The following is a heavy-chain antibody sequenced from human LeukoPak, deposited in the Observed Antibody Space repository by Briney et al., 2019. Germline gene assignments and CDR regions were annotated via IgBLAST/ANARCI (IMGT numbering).Heavy chain of an antibody. CDR1: GFTFSSYW. Sequence: GGSLRLSCAASGFTFSSYWMSWVRQAPGKGLEWVAHIKQDGSEKYYVDSVKGRFTISRDNAKNSLYLQMNSLRAEDTAVYYCAGESNYDYVWGSYRRDYWGQGTLVTVSS. CDR2: IKQDGSEK. J-gene: IGHJ4*02. D-gene: IGHD3-16*02. CDR3: AGESNYDYVWGSYRRDY. V-gene: IGHV3-7*01.